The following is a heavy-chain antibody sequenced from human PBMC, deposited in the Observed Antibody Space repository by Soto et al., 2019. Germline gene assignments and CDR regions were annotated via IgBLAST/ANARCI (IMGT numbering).Heavy chain of an antibody. CDR3: AREQLWFGESLGMDV. J-gene: IGHJ6*03. CDR1: GYTFTSYA. CDR2: INAGNGNT. Sequence: ASVKVSCKASGYTFTSYAMHWVRQAPGQRLEWMGWINAGNGNTKYSQKFQGRVTITRDTSASTAYMELSSLRSEDTAVYYCAREQLWFGESLGMDVWGKGTTVTVSS. D-gene: IGHD3-10*01. V-gene: IGHV1-3*01.